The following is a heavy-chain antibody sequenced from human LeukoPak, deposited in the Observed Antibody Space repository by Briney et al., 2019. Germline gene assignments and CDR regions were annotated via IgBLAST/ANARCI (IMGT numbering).Heavy chain of an antibody. V-gene: IGHV4-61*02. CDR2: IYTSGST. D-gene: IGHD3-22*01. CDR3: ARDSVTYYYDSSGYYYYYYYMDV. Sequence: SETLSLTCTVSGGSISSGSYYWSWIRQPAGKGLEWIGRIYTSGSTNYNPSLKGRVTISVDTSKNQFSLKLSSVTAADTAVYYCARDSVTYYYDSSGYYYYYYYMDVWGKGTTVTISS. CDR1: GGSISSGSYY. J-gene: IGHJ6*03.